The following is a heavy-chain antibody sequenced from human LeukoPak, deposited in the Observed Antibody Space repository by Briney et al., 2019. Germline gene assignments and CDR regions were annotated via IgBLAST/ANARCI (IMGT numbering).Heavy chain of an antibody. V-gene: IGHV4-61*02. CDR1: GGSISSRTYY. CDR3: ARDETYSDVWSGSAGGGKGNYLDY. J-gene: IGHJ4*02. Sequence: PSQTLSLTCTVSGGSISSRTYYWSWIRQPAGKGLEWIGRIYTSGTTNCNPSLKSRVTVSLDTSKNHFSLKLSSVTAADTAMYYCARDETYSDVWSGSAGGGKGNYLDYWGQGILVTVSS. CDR2: IYTSGTT. D-gene: IGHD3-3*01.